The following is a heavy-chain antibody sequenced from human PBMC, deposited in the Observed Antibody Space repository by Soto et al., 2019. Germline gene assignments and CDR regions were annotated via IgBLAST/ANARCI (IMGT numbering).Heavy chain of an antibody. CDR2: IIPLFGTA. J-gene: IGHJ4*02. D-gene: IGHD3-22*01. V-gene: IGHV1-69*06. CDR1: GGTFNSYA. Sequence: QVQLVQSGAEVKKPGSSVRVSCKASGGTFNSYAISWVRQAPGQGLEWMGGIIPLFGTANYAQKFQGRATMTADRSTGTVYMELSSLTSEDTAVYYCARGQYHYASSGSELGGYWGQGTLVTVSS. CDR3: ARGQYHYASSGSELGGY.